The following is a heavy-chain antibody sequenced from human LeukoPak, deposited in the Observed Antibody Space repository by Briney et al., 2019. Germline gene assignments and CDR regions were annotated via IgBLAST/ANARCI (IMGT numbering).Heavy chain of an antibody. CDR2: IIPIFGTA. Sequence: ASVKVSCKASGGTFSSYAISWVRQAPGQGLEWMGGIIPIFGTANYAQKFQGRVTMTRDTSTSTVYMELSSLRSEDTAVYYCARDDYGSGDYWGQGTLVTVSS. J-gene: IGHJ4*02. D-gene: IGHD3-10*01. V-gene: IGHV1-69*05. CDR3: ARDDYGSGDY. CDR1: GGTFSSYA.